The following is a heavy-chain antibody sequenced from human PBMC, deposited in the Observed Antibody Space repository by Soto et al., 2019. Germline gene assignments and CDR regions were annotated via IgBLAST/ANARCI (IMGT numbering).Heavy chain of an antibody. CDR1: GYAFTSYW. CDR2: IYPGDSDT. Sequence: EVQLVQSGAEVKKPGESLKISCTGIGYAFTSYWIAWVRQIPGKGLEWVGIIYPGDSDTRYSPSFQGQVTISVDKSITTAYLQWSSLKASDTAMYYCARGYCTTAICDPWFDPWGQGTLVTVSS. J-gene: IGHJ5*02. V-gene: IGHV5-51*01. D-gene: IGHD2-8*01. CDR3: ARGYCTTAICDPWFDP.